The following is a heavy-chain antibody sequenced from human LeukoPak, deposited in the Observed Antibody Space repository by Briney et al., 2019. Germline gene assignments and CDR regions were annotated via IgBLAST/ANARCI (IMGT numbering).Heavy chain of an antibody. CDR3: GRGQTGTIDY. CDR1: VRTFSSYA. D-gene: IGHD1-7*01. CDR2: IIPIFGTA. Sequence: SVKVSCEVSVRTFSSYAISWVRDAPGQGLEWMGRIIPIFGTANYAQKFQRRLTITTDESTSTAYVERSSLRSEDTAVYYCGRGQTGTIDYGGQGTLVTVSS. V-gene: IGHV1-69*05. J-gene: IGHJ4*02.